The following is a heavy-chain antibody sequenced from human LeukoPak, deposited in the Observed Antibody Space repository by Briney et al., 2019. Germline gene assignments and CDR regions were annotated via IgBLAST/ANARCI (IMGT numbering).Heavy chain of an antibody. CDR3: ARAFYYYDSSAPHFDY. Sequence: ASVKVSCKASGYTFTGYYMHWLRQAPGQGLEWMGRINPNSGGTNYAQKFQGRVTMTRDTSISTAYMELSRLRSEDTAVYYCARAFYYYDSSAPHFDYWGQGTLVTVSS. D-gene: IGHD3-22*01. CDR2: INPNSGGT. CDR1: GYTFTGYY. V-gene: IGHV1-2*06. J-gene: IGHJ4*02.